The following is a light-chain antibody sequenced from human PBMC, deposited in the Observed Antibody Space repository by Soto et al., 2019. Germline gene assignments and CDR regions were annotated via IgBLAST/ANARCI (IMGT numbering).Light chain of an antibody. Sequence: EIVLTQSPGTVSLSPGERATLSCRASQSISSSYLAWYQQNHGQAPRLLIYGASSRATGIPDRFSGSGFGTAFPLTISRLEPEDFAVYYWLQYGSSPYTFGQGTKLEIK. CDR1: QSISSSY. J-gene: IGKJ2*01. V-gene: IGKV3-20*01. CDR2: GAS. CDR3: LQYGSSPYT.